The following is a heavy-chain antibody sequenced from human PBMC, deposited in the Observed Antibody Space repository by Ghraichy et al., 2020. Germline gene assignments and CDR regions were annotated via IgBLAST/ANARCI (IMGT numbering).Heavy chain of an antibody. CDR2: IFRSGST. CDR1: GGSIISNHR. Sequence: SETLSLTCTVSGGSIISNHRWSWVRQPPGKGLEWIAEIFRSGSTNYNPSLKSRVTMSVDTSKNQFSLKLSSVTAADTAVYYCARTSYFGSAFDPWGQGTLVTVSS. D-gene: IGHD3-10*01. J-gene: IGHJ5*02. CDR3: ARTSYFGSAFDP. V-gene: IGHV4-4*02.